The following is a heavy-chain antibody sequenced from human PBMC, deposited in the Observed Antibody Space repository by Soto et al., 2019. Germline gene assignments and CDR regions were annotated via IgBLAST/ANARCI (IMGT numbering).Heavy chain of an antibody. CDR1: GYTLTELS. CDR3: ATVCGSCYSVNYYYGMDV. CDR2: FDTEDGET. D-gene: IGHD2-15*01. V-gene: IGHV1-24*01. J-gene: IGHJ6*02. Sequence: ASVKVSCKVSGYTLTELSLHWGRQAPGKRLEWMGGFDTEDGETIYAQKVQGRDTITGDTSTDTAYMELSSLRSEDTAVYYCATVCGSCYSVNYYYGMDVWGQGTTVTVSS.